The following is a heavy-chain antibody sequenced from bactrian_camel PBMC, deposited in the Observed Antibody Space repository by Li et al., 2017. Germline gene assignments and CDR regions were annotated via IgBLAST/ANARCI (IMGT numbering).Heavy chain of an antibody. J-gene: IGHJ4*01. D-gene: IGHD3*01. CDR1: ASTDSGSTYISGTYC. V-gene: IGHV3S1*01. Sequence: HVQLVESGGGSVQAGGSLRLSCAASASTDSGSTYISGTYCLGWFRQVPGKEREGVATINTFGGITYYANYVKGRFTISQEEVKSTVYLQMNSLKPEDTAMYYCGASLNPGAGCQVIRGNLDRNFYYRGQGTQVTVS. CDR3: GASLNPGAGCQVIRGNLDRNFYY. CDR2: INTFGGIT.